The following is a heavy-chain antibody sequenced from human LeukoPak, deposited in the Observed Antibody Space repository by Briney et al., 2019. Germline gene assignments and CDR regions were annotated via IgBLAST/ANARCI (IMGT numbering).Heavy chain of an antibody. CDR3: AKDRVDGSGSQFDS. CDR1: GFTFDDYT. Sequence: GGSLRLSCAASGFTFDDYTMHWVRQAPGKGLEWVSSIFPSGGEIHYADSVRGRFTISRDNSKSTLSLQMNSLRAEDTAVYYCAKDRVDGSGSQFDSWGQGSLVIVSS. CDR2: IFPSGGEI. D-gene: IGHD3-10*01. J-gene: IGHJ4*02. V-gene: IGHV3-23*01.